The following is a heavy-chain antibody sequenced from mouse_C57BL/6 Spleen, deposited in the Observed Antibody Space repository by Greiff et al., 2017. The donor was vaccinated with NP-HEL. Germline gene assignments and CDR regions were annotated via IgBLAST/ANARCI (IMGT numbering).Heavy chain of an antibody. CDR2: IDPSDSYT. CDR3: ARRGTTAYWYFDV. CDR1: GYTFTSYW. J-gene: IGHJ1*03. V-gene: IGHV1-50*01. Sequence: QVQLQQPGAELVKPGASVKLSCKASGYTFTSYWMQWVKQRPGQGLEWIGEIDPSDSYTNYNQKFKGKATLTVDTSSSTAYMQLSSLTSEDSAVYYCARRGTTAYWYFDVWGTGTTVTVSS. D-gene: IGHD1-2*01.